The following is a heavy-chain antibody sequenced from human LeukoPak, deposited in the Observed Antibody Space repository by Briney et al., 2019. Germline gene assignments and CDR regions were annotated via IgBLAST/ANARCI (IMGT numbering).Heavy chain of an antibody. CDR3: ARVVSKHGSVDAFDI. V-gene: IGHV1-18*01. J-gene: IGHJ3*02. D-gene: IGHD4-11*01. CDR2: ISAYNGNT. Sequence: GASVKVSCKASGYTFTSYGISWVRQAPGQGLEWMGWISAYNGNTNYAQELQGRVTMTTDTSTSTAYMELRSLRSDDTAVYYCARVVSKHGSVDAFDIWGQGTMVTVSS. CDR1: GYTFTSYG.